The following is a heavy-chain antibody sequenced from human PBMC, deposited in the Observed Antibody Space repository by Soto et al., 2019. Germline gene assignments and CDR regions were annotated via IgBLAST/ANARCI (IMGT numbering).Heavy chain of an antibody. CDR1: GFSLSTSVLG. Sequence: QITLKESGTTLVKPTQTLTLTCTSSGFSLSTSVLGVGWIRQPPGKVLESLALIYWYDDKRYSPALKSRLTITKDTSKNQVVLTMTNMDHVDTATYYCAHRPSYCSGGSCYSGFDYWGQGTLVTVSS. V-gene: IGHV2-5*01. J-gene: IGHJ4*02. CDR2: IYWYDDK. CDR3: AHRPSYCSGGSCYSGFDY. D-gene: IGHD2-15*01.